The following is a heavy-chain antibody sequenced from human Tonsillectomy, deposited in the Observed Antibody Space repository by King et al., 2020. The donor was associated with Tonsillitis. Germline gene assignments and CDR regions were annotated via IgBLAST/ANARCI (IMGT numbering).Heavy chain of an antibody. J-gene: IGHJ6*02. Sequence: VQLVESGGGVVQPGRSLRLSCAASGFMFSSYAMHWVRQAPGKGLEWVAVISYDGSHKYYADSVKGRFTMSRDNSKNTVYLQMNSLRAEDTAFYYCGRDTTMIRGVPKHFYYSGIDVWGQAPTVTVSS. CDR2: ISYDGSHK. CDR1: GFMFSSYA. D-gene: IGHD3-10*01. V-gene: IGHV3-30*04. CDR3: GRDTTMIRGVPKHFYYSGIDV.